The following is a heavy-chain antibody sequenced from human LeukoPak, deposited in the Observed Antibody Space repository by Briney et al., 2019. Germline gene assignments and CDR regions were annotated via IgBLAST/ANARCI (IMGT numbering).Heavy chain of an antibody. Sequence: ASVKVSCKASGYTFTGYYMHWVRQAPGQGLEWMGWINPNSGGTNYAQKFQGRVTMTRDTSISTAYMELSRLRSDDTAVYYCARDQSCSGGSCYGYYYYYMDVWGKGTTVTVSS. J-gene: IGHJ6*03. V-gene: IGHV1-2*02. CDR3: ARDQSCSGGSCYGYYYYYMDV. CDR2: INPNSGGT. D-gene: IGHD2-15*01. CDR1: GYTFTGYY.